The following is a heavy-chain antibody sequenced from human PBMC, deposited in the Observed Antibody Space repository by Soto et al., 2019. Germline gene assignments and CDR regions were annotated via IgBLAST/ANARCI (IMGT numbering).Heavy chain of an antibody. D-gene: IGHD1-26*01. J-gene: IGHJ4*02. CDR1: GYTFTHYA. Sequence: QVQLVQSGAEAKKPGASVKVSCKTSGYTFTHYALHWVRQAPGQRLEWMGWINVGNGNTKYSQNFQGRVTLTRDTSASTAYMQLSSLTSADTAVYYCSRDYVGADYWGQGTLVTVSS. CDR2: INVGNGNT. CDR3: SRDYVGADY. V-gene: IGHV1-3*01.